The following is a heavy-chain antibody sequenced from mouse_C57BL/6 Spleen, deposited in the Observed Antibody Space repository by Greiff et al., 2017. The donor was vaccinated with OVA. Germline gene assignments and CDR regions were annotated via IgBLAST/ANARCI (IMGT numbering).Heavy chain of an antibody. Sequence: QVQLKESGAELVKPGASVKISCKASGYAFSSYWMNWVKQRPGKGLEWIGQFYPGDGDTNYNGKFKGKATLTADKSSSTAYMQLSSLTSEDSAVYFCAYSSGSWFAYWGQGTLVTVSA. V-gene: IGHV1-80*01. CDR1: GYAFSSYW. CDR2: FYPGDGDT. CDR3: AYSSGSWFAY. D-gene: IGHD3-2*02. J-gene: IGHJ3*01.